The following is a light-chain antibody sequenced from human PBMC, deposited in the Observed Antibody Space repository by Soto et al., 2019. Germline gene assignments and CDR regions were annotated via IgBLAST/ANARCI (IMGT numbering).Light chain of an antibody. CDR3: SSYRRGSPYV. Sequence: QSVLTHPASVSGSPGQSLTVSCTGTSSDVGDYNYVSLYQQHTGKAPRLMIYDVTTRPSGVSNRFSGSKSGNTASLTISGLQAEDEDDYYCSSYRRGSPYVCGTGTKVTVL. CDR1: SSDVGDYNY. V-gene: IGLV2-14*01. CDR2: DVT. J-gene: IGLJ1*01.